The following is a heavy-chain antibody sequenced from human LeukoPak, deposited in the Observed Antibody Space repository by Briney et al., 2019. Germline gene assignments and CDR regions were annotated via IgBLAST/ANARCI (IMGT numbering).Heavy chain of an antibody. J-gene: IGHJ4*02. CDR3: ARTGVVTRVFDY. D-gene: IGHD2-21*02. V-gene: IGHV1-46*01. CDR1: GYTFTSYY. CDR2: INPSGGST. Sequence: ASVKVSCKASGYTFTSYYMHWVRQAPGQGLEWMGIINPSGGSTSYAQKFQGRVTMTRDTSTSTVYVELSSLRSEDTAVYYCARTGVVTRVFDYWGQGTLVTVSS.